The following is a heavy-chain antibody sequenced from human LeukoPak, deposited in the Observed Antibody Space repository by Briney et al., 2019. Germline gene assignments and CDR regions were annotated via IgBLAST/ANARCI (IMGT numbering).Heavy chain of an antibody. J-gene: IGHJ3*02. V-gene: IGHV3-7*01. CDR1: GFTFSSYW. Sequence: GGSLRLSCAASGFTFSSYWMSWVRQAPGKGLEWVANIKQDGSENYYVDSVQGRFTISRDNARNSLHLQMNSLRAEDTAVYYCARDTDAFDIWGQGTMVTVSS. CDR2: IKQDGSEN. CDR3: ARDTDAFDI.